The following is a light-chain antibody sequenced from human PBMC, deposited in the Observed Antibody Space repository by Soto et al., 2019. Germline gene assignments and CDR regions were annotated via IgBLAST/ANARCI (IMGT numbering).Light chain of an antibody. CDR1: QAISKY. J-gene: IGKJ5*01. CDR2: GAK. CDR3: QQCHATPLT. V-gene: IGKV1-39*01. Sequence: DIQMTQSPSFLSASVGDRVTISCRASQAISKYLNWYQQKPGKAPNLLIFGAKTLQSGVPSRFSGSGYGTDFTLTNTTLQPEDVGIYYCQQCHATPLTFGQGTRLDI.